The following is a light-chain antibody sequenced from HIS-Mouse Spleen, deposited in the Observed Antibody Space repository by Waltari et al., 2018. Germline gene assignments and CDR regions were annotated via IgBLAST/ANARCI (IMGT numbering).Light chain of an antibody. J-gene: IGKJ3*01. CDR3: QQYYSYPFT. CDR1: QGISSY. V-gene: IGKV1-8*01. CDR2: AAS. Sequence: AIRMTQSPSSLSASTGDRVTITCRASQGISSYLAWYQQKPGKAPKLLFYAASTLQSGVPSRFSGSGSGTDFTLTISCLQSEDFATYYCQQYYSYPFTFGPGTKVDIK.